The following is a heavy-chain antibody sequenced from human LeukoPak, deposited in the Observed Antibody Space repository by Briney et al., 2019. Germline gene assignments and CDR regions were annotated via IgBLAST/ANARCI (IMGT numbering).Heavy chain of an antibody. Sequence: PGGSLRLSCTASGFTFSDYGMHWVRQPPGKGLEWVAIIWYDGSNKKYEDSVKGRFTISRDNSKNTLYLQMNSLRAEDTAVYYCARGVDYYENSGTIGYWGQGTLVTVSS. CDR1: GFTFSDYG. D-gene: IGHD3-22*01. CDR3: ARGVDYYENSGTIGY. V-gene: IGHV3-33*01. J-gene: IGHJ4*02. CDR2: IWYDGSNK.